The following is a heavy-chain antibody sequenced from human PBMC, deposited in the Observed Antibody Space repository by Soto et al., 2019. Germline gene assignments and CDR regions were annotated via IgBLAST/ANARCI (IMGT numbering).Heavy chain of an antibody. CDR3: ARNHGSLVPAATGGYFYYGLDV. D-gene: IGHD2-2*01. V-gene: IGHV1-69*01. Sequence: QVQLVQSGAEVKKPGSSVKVSCKASGVTFSSYALSWVRQAPGQGLEWMGGIIPSFGTANYAQKLQGRVTITADESTSKGYMELSSLRSEDTAVYYCARNHGSLVPAATGGYFYYGLDVWGQGTTVIVSS. CDR1: GVTFSSYA. CDR2: IIPSFGTA. J-gene: IGHJ6*02.